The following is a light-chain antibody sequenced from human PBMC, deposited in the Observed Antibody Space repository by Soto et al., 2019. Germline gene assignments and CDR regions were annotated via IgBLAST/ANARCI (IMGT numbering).Light chain of an antibody. V-gene: IGLV1-44*01. CDR3: ATWDDSLNARGV. CDR1: RSNIGNNA. CDR2: NSN. J-gene: IGLJ3*02. Sequence: QSVLTKTPSASGTPGQTVTISCSGSRSNIGNNAVSWYQQFPGTAPKLLIYNSNQRPAGVPDRFSGSKSGTSASLAISGLQSEDEADYYCATWDDSLNARGVFGGGTKLTVL.